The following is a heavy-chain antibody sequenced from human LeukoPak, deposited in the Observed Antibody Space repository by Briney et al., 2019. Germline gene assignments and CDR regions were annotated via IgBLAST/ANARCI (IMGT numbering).Heavy chain of an antibody. Sequence: ASVKVSCKASGYTFTGYYMHWVRQAPGQGLAWIGWINPHTGGTIYAQKFQGRVAVTRDTSISTAYMDLSRLRSDDTAVYYCARRARWRSGLDYYGMDVWGQGTTVTVSS. CDR1: GYTFTGYY. CDR3: ARRARWRSGLDYYGMDV. D-gene: IGHD5-24*01. V-gene: IGHV1-2*02. CDR2: INPHTGGT. J-gene: IGHJ6*02.